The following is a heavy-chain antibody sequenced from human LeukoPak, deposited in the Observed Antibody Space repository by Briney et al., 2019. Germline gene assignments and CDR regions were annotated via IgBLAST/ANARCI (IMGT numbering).Heavy chain of an antibody. J-gene: IGHJ6*02. V-gene: IGHV3-15*01. Sequence: GGSLRLSCAASGFTFSNAWMSWVRQAPGKGLEWVGRIKSKTDGGTTDYAAPVKGRFTISRDDSKNTLYLQMNSLKTEDTAVYYCTRVPGIAAAGLFYYYGMDVWGQGTTVTVSS. D-gene: IGHD6-13*01. CDR3: TRVPGIAAAGLFYYYGMDV. CDR1: GFTFSNAW. CDR2: IKSKTDGGTT.